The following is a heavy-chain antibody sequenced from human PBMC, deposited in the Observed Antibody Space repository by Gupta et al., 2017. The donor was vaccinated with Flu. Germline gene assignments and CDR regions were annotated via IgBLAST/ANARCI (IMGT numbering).Heavy chain of an antibody. D-gene: IGHD2-2*01. J-gene: IGHJ4*02. CDR3: ARDPCSSTSCRSGDY. CDR2: ISSSGVST. V-gene: IGHV3-23*01. Sequence: MTWVRQAPGKGLGCGSAISSSGVSTYYADSVKGRFTISRDNSKNTLYLQMNSLRTEDTAVYYCARDPCSSTSCRSGDYWGQGTLVTVSS.